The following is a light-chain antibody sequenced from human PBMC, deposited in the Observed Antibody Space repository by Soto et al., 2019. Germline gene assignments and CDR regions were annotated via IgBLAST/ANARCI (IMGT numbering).Light chain of an antibody. V-gene: IGKV3D-20*02. CDR3: QQRSNWPPIT. Sequence: EIVMTQSPATLSVSPGERATLSCRASQSVSSSYLAWYQQKPGQAPRLLIYGASSRATGIPDRFSGSGSGTDFTLTISSLEPEDFAVYYCQQRSNWPPITFGQGTRLEIK. CDR1: QSVSSSY. CDR2: GAS. J-gene: IGKJ5*01.